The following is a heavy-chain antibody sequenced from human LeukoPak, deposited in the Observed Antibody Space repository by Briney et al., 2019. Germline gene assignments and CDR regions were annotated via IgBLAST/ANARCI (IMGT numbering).Heavy chain of an antibody. CDR1: GYTFTSYA. J-gene: IGHJ3*02. CDR2: INAGNGNT. CDR3: ARDPPYYYDNRDVFDI. D-gene: IGHD3-22*01. V-gene: IGHV1-3*01. Sequence: ASVKVSCKASGYTFTSYAMHWVRQAPGQRLEWMGWINAGNGNTKYSQKFQGRVTITRDTSASTAYMELSSLRSEDTAVFYCARDPPYYYDNRDVFDIWGQGTMVTVSS.